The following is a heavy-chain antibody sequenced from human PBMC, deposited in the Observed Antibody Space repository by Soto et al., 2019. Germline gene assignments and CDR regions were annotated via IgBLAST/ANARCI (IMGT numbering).Heavy chain of an antibody. CDR1: GFSFSISP. Sequence: GGSLRLSCAASGFSFSISPMHWVRQAPGKGPEWVSLISYAGTNKFYADSVKGRFTISRDNSTRTLYLQVDSLRPEDAAVYYCARDPKTSGGQNWGFNYFDXWGQGTLLTVSX. D-gene: IGHD7-27*01. CDR3: ARDPKTSGGQNWGFNYFDX. CDR2: ISYAGTNK. J-gene: IGHJ4*02. V-gene: IGHV3-30-3*01.